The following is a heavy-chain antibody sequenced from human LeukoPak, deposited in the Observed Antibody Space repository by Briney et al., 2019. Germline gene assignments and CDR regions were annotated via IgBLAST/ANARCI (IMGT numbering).Heavy chain of an antibody. V-gene: IGHV3-48*01. Sequence: GGSLRLSCAASGFTFSNYNMNWVRQAPGKGLECVSYISSSSSTIHYAESVKGRYTISTDNARNSLYLQMNSLRAEDTAVYYCARDFLEDDYWGQGTLVTVSS. CDR1: GFTFSNYN. CDR2: ISSSSSTI. CDR3: ARDFLEDDY. D-gene: IGHD3-3*01. J-gene: IGHJ4*02.